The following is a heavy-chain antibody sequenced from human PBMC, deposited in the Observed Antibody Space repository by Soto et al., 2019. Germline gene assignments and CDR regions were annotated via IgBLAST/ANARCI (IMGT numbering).Heavy chain of an antibody. D-gene: IGHD3-10*01. Sequence: EVQLVESGGGLIQPGGSLRLSCAVSGFTVSNNYMSWVRQAPGKGLEGVSVIYSGGYTAYGDSVKGRFTTSKDNSKNTRSLQTNVPRADGWAVHYCAADPGGGGYWGQGTLVTVSS. J-gene: IGHJ4*02. V-gene: IGHV3-53*01. CDR2: IYSGGYT. CDR3: AADPGGGGY. CDR1: GFTVSNNY.